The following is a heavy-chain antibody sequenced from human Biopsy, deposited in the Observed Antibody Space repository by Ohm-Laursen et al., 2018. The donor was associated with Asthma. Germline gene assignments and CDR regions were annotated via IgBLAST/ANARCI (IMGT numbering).Heavy chain of an antibody. J-gene: IGHJ6*02. V-gene: IGHV3-30*03. Sequence: SLRLSCAASGFSFSEFVMHWVRQAPGKGLEWVAVISYDGSTKYYADSVKGRFTISRDNAKNSLYLQMNSLRDEDTAVYYCARDAGYCGGDCYSPLEYYYYYYGMDVWGQGTTVTVSS. CDR3: ARDAGYCGGDCYSPLEYYYYYYGMDV. CDR2: ISYDGSTK. D-gene: IGHD2-21*02. CDR1: GFSFSEFV.